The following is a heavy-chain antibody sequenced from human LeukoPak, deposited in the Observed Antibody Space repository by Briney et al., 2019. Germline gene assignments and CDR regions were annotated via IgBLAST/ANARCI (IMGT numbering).Heavy chain of an antibody. CDR2: ISGSGGST. Sequence: PGGSLRLSCAASGFTFSGYAMSWVRQAPGKGLEWASAISGSGGSTYYAGSVKGRFTISRDNSKNTLYLQMNTLRAEDTAVYYCAKRNDYGGNSGLDYWGQGTLVTVSS. D-gene: IGHD4-23*01. V-gene: IGHV3-23*01. CDR1: GFTFSGYA. J-gene: IGHJ4*02. CDR3: AKRNDYGGNSGLDY.